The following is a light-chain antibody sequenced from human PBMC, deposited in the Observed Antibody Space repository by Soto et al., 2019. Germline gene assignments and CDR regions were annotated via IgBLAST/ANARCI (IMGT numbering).Light chain of an antibody. CDR1: RSLSSTS. Sequence: EIVLTQSPATLSVSPGERAALSCRASRSLSSTSLAWYQQRPGQAPRLLIYDVSSRATGIPDRFSGSGSGTDFTLTINRLEPDDFAVYYCQQYGSSPRTFGQGTKVEIK. V-gene: IGKV3-20*01. J-gene: IGKJ1*01. CDR2: DVS. CDR3: QQYGSSPRT.